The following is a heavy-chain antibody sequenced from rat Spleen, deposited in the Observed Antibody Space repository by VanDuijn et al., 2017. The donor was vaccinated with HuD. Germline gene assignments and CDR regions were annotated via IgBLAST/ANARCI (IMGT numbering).Heavy chain of an antibody. CDR3: TSKGRDDY. Sequence: VQLKESGPGLVQPSQTLSLTCTVSGFSLSSNDVNWIRQPPGKGLEWMGVMWSGGSTAYNSALKSRLSISRDTSKSQVFLKMNSLQTEDTAIYYCTSKGRDDYWGQGVMVTVSS. J-gene: IGHJ2*01. V-gene: IGHV2S63*01. CDR2: MWSGGST. D-gene: IGHD1-11*01. CDR1: GFSLSSND.